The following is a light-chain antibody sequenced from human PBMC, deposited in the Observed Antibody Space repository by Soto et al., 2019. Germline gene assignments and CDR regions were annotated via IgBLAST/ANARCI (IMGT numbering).Light chain of an antibody. CDR1: NILQHSHGYNY. J-gene: IGKJ5*01. CDR2: SGS. CDR3: MQALQRLT. Sequence: DIVITQSPPSLPATPGEPLSISRRSSNILQHSHGYNYLDWYLQQPGQSPQLLIYSGSNRATGVPDRFSGGGSGTDFTLNISRVEAADVGVYYCMQALQRLTFGRGTQLDI. V-gene: IGKV2-28*01.